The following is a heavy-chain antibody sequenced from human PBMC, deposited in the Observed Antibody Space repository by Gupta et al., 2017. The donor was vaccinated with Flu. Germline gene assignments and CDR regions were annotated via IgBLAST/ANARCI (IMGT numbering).Heavy chain of an antibody. CDR2: INHSGST. D-gene: IGHD6-13*01. J-gene: IGHJ4*02. Sequence: VQLHQWGAGLLKPSETLSLTCAVYGGSFSGYYWSWIRQPPGKGLEWIGEINHSGSTNYNPSLKSRVTISVDTSKNQFSLKLSSVTAADTAVYYCARVCAAGMRVCFDYWGQGNLVTVSS. CDR1: GGSFSGYY. V-gene: IGHV4-34*01. CDR3: ARVCAAGMRVCFDY.